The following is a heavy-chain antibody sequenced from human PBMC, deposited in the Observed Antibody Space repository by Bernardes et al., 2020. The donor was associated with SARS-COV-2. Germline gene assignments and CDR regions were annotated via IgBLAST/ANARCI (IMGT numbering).Heavy chain of an antibody. CDR3: ARDRGLILLHGMDV. J-gene: IGHJ6*02. CDR1: KSTSSDHY. V-gene: IGHV3-72*01. D-gene: IGHD3-10*01. Sequence: GGSLRLSCAASKSTSSDHYMDWVRQAPGKGLEWAGRIRNKANSYRTEFAASVKGRFTISRDDSKTSMHLDMNSLKTEDMAVYYCARDRGLILLHGMDVWGQGTTVTVSS. CDR2: IRNKANSYRT.